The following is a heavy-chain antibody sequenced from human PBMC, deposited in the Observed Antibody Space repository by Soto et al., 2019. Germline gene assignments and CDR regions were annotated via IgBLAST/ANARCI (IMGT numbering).Heavy chain of an antibody. CDR2: ILHSGSA. V-gene: IGHV4-30-2*06. CDR3: ARDRMGVASSYYYGLDV. Sequence: QLQLQESGSGLVKPSETLSLTCTVSGDSISSAGYSWSWIRQSPGKGLEWIGYILHSGSAFYNPSLKSRVTISLDRSKNQFSLRLTSVTAADAAVYYCARDRMGVASSYYYGLDVWGQGTTVTVSS. J-gene: IGHJ6*02. CDR1: GDSISSAGYS. D-gene: IGHD3-3*01.